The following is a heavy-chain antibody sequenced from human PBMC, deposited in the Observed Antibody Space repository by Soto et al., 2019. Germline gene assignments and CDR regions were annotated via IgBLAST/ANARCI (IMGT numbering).Heavy chain of an antibody. J-gene: IGHJ6*02. CDR3: AREDRDRETGLVPAAIDGMDV. V-gene: IGHV1-69*08. CDR2: IIPIFGIA. Sequence: QVQLVQSGAEVKKPGSSVKVSCKASGGTFSRYSITWVRQAPGHGLEWIGRIIPIFGIASYAQKFQGRVTITADESTSAAXRXLSSMRSDDTAVYYCAREDRDRETGLVPAAIDGMDVWGQGTTVTVSS. CDR1: GGTFSRYS. D-gene: IGHD2-2*01.